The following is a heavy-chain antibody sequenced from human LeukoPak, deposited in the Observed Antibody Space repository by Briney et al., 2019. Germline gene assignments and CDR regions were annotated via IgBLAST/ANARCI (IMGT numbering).Heavy chain of an antibody. CDR3: ARSVADTANFVY. CDR2: IAASGST. V-gene: IGHV4-4*07. D-gene: IGHD6-19*01. Sequence: PSETLSLTCSVSGGSISNYYWSWIRQPAGKRLEWIGRIAASGSTNYHPSLKSRVTMSVDTSNNHVSLKVASVTAADTAVYYCARSVADTANFVYWGQGTLVTVSS. CDR1: GGSISNYY. J-gene: IGHJ4*02.